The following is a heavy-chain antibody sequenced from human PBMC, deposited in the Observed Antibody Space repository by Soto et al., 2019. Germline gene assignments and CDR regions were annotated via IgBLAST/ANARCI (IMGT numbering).Heavy chain of an antibody. J-gene: IGHJ6*03. CDR1: GRSISSYY. CDR3: ARDRGYSSSWSRAGESVMDV. CDR2: IYYSGST. Sequence: SETLSLTCTVSGRSISSYYWSWIRQPPGKGLEWIGYIYYSGSTNYNPSLKSRVTISVDTSKNQFSLKLSSVTAADTAVYYCARDRGYSSSWSRAGESVMDVWGKGTTVTVSS. V-gene: IGHV4-59*01. D-gene: IGHD6-13*01.